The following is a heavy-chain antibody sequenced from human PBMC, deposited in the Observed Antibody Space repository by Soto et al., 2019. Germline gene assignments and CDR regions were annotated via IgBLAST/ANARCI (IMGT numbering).Heavy chain of an antibody. CDR1: GGTFSSYA. V-gene: IGHV1-69*01. CDR2: IIPIFGTA. Sequence: QVQLVQSGAEVKKPGSSVKVSCKASGGTFSSYAISWVRQAPGQGLEWMGGIIPIFGTANYAQKFQGRVTSTADESTSRAYMEVSRLRSEDTAFYYCARDDYGDYLPDYWGQGTLVLVS. D-gene: IGHD4-17*01. CDR3: ARDDYGDYLPDY. J-gene: IGHJ4*02.